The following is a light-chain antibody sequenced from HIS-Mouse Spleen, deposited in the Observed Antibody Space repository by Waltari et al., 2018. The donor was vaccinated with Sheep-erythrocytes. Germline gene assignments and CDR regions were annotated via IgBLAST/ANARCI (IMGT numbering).Light chain of an antibody. CDR2: DVS. Sequence: QSALTQPRSVSGSPGPSVTIPCTGTSSDVGGDNYVPWYQQHPGKAPKLMIYDVSKRPSGVPDRFSGSKSGNTASLTISGLQAEDEADYYCCSYAGSYNYVFGTGTKVTVL. V-gene: IGLV2-11*01. CDR1: SSDVGGDNY. CDR3: CSYAGSYNYV. J-gene: IGLJ1*01.